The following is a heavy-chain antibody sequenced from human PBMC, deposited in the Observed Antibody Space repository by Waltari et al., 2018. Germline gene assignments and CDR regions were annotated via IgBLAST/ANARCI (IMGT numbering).Heavy chain of an antibody. CDR3: ARDYGRNINWFDP. J-gene: IGHJ5*02. V-gene: IGHV3-21*01. Sequence: EVQLVESGGGLVKPGGSLRLSCAASGFTFSSYSMNWVRQAPGKGLEWVSSISSSSYIYYADSVKGRFTISRDNAKNSLYLQMNSLRAEDTAVYYCARDYGRNINWFDPWGQGTLVTVSS. D-gene: IGHD2-15*01. CDR2: ISSSSYI. CDR1: GFTFSSYS.